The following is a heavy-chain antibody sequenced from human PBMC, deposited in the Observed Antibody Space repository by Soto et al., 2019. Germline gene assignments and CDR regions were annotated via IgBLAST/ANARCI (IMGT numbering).Heavy chain of an antibody. Sequence: QVQLVQSGDEVKKPGASVKVSCKASGYTFSDYGFTWVRQAPGQGLEWMGGISSFIGNTKNAQNFQGTVTMTIDISTSTAYMELMSLTSDDAAVYYCARDSGMLKIFGVALVHMDVWGPGTTVSVSS. J-gene: IGHJ6*02. CDR2: ISSFIGNT. CDR3: ARDSGMLKIFGVALVHMDV. D-gene: IGHD3-3*01. CDR1: GYTFSDYG. V-gene: IGHV1-18*01.